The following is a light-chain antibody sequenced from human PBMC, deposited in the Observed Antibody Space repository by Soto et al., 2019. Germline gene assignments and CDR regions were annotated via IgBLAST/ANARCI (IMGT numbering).Light chain of an antibody. J-gene: IGLJ1*01. Sequence: QSALTQPRSVSGSPGQSVTISFTGTSSDIGGYNYVSWYQQHPGKAPKLMIYTVTKRPSGVPDRFSGSKSDNTAYLTISGLQADDEADYYCCSYAGSSSYVFGTGTKLTVL. CDR2: TVT. CDR1: SSDIGGYNY. CDR3: CSYAGSSSYV. V-gene: IGLV2-11*01.